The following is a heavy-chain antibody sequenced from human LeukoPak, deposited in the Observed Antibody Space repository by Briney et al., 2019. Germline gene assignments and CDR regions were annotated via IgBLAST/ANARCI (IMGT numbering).Heavy chain of an antibody. CDR1: GFTFSSYA. J-gene: IGHJ6*03. CDR3: AKTPDDYYYYYMDV. V-gene: IGHV3-23*01. Sequence: SGGSLRLSCAASGFTFSSYAMSWVRQAPGKGLEWVSGIRGSGGSTYYADSVKGRFTVSRDNSKNTLYLQMNSLRAEDTAVYYCAKTPDDYYYYYMDVWGKGTTVTISS. D-gene: IGHD3-16*01. CDR2: IRGSGGST.